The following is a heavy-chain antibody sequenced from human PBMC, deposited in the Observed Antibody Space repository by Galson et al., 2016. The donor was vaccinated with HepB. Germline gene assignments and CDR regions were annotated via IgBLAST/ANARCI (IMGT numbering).Heavy chain of an antibody. D-gene: IGHD4-17*01. Sequence: SLRLSCAASGISSSSYAISWVRQAPGKGLEWVSAIRGSGGTTYYADSVKGRFTISRDNSKNTLYLQMNSLRVEDTAIYYCAKAEMTTVTRFEHWGQGTLVTVSP. CDR2: IRGSGGTT. CDR3: AKAEMTTVTRFEH. J-gene: IGHJ4*02. CDR1: GISSSSYA. V-gene: IGHV3-23*01.